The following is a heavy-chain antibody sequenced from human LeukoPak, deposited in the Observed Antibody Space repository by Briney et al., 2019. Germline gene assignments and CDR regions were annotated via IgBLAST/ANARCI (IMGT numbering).Heavy chain of an antibody. V-gene: IGHV3-23*01. CDR3: AKYYYGSGSSDFDY. Sequence: GGSLRLSCAASGFTFSSCGMTWVRQAPGKGLEWVSSISGSDDGTYYADSVKGRFTISRDNSKNTLDLQMNSLRAEDTAVYYCAKYYYGSGSSDFDYWGQGTLVTVSS. D-gene: IGHD3-10*01. CDR1: GFTFSSCG. J-gene: IGHJ4*02. CDR2: ISGSDDGT.